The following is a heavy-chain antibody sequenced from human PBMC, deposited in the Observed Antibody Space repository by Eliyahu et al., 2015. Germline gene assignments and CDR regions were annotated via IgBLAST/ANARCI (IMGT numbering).Heavy chain of an antibody. J-gene: IGHJ4*02. CDR3: ARDLGYGDYGVYFDY. CDR1: GFXFXXXS. V-gene: IGHV3-48*04. D-gene: IGHD4-17*01. Sequence: EVQLVESGGGLVQPGGSLRLSCAASGFXFXXXSMNWVRQAXGKGLEWVSYISSSSSTIYYADSVKGRFTISRDNAKNSLYLQMNSLRAEDTAVYYCARDLGYGDYGVYFDYWGQGTLVTVSS. CDR2: ISSSSSTI.